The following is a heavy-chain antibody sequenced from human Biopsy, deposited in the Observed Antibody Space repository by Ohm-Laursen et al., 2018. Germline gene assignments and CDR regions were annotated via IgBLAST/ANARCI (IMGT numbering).Heavy chain of an antibody. J-gene: IGHJ4*02. V-gene: IGHV4-4*07. Sequence: SDTLSLTCTVSGGSITSYYRSWIRRPPGKRLEWIGRIYVSGSTNYNPSLKSRVTMSLDTSESRFSLELASVTAADTAVYYCARDSPSYADYPLDSWGPGILVTVS. CDR1: GGSITSYY. D-gene: IGHD4-17*01. CDR3: ARDSPSYADYPLDS. CDR2: IYVSGST.